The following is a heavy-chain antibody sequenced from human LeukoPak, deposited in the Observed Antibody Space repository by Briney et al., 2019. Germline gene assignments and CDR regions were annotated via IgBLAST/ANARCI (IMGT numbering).Heavy chain of an antibody. Sequence: GSVKVSCKASGYTFTGYYMHWVRQAPGQGLEWMGWIYPESGGTNYAQKFQSRVTMARDTSITTAFMELNILKSDDTAVYYCVRDGYSGGAFDIWGQGTMVTASS. CDR2: IYPESGGT. CDR1: GYTFTGYY. D-gene: IGHD5-12*01. V-gene: IGHV1-2*02. J-gene: IGHJ3*02. CDR3: VRDGYSGGAFDI.